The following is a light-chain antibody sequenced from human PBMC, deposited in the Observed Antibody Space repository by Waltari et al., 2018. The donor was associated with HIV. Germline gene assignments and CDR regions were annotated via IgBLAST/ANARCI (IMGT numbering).Light chain of an antibody. J-gene: IGKJ1*01. Sequence: VVMTQSPAALSVSPGERATLSCRASQSVGSNVAWYHQRPGQPVRLLIHGAITRATGVPGRLSGSGSGTDFTLSIDGLQSDDFGLYYCQQYHEWPTFGQGTKVDI. CDR2: GAI. V-gene: IGKV3-15*01. CDR3: QQYHEWPT. CDR1: QSVGSN.